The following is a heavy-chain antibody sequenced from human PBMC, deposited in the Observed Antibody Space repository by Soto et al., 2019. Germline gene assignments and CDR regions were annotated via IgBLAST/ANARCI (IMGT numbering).Heavy chain of an antibody. CDR1: GFTFSSYW. V-gene: IGHV3-7*01. CDR2: IREDGSDI. J-gene: IGHJ4*02. D-gene: IGHD6-13*01. CDR3: ARGTPYSSSWYVRSVDY. Sequence: GGSLRLSCAASGFTFSSYWMSWVRQAPGKGLEWVANIREDGSDIYYVDSVKGRFTISRDNAKNSLYLQMNSLRVEDTAVYYCARGTPYSSSWYVRSVDYWGQGTLVTVSS.